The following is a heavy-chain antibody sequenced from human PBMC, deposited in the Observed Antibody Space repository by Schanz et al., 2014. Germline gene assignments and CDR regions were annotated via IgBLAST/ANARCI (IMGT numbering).Heavy chain of an antibody. D-gene: IGHD6-13*01. CDR2: IWFDGTNK. Sequence: QVQLVESGGGVVQPGRSLRLSCSASGFTLSSYGMHWVRQAPGKGLEWLAVIWFDGTNKYNADSVKGRFTISRDTSKNTLYLLLNSLRAEDTALYYCARDSGSSSWYPSDYWGQGTLVTVSS. J-gene: IGHJ4*02. V-gene: IGHV3-33*01. CDR3: ARDSGSSSWYPSDY. CDR1: GFTLSSYG.